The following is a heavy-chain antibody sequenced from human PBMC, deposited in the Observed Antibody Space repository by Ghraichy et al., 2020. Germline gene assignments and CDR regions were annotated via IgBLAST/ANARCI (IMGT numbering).Heavy chain of an antibody. Sequence: ASVKVSCKASGYTFTSYDINWVRQATGQGLEWMGWMNPNSGNTGYAQKFQGRVTMTRNTSISTAYMELSSLRSEDTAVYYCARVSRGSSWYGDWFDPWGQGTLVTVSS. CDR2: MNPNSGNT. D-gene: IGHD6-13*01. CDR1: GYTFTSYD. V-gene: IGHV1-8*01. CDR3: ARVSRGSSWYGDWFDP. J-gene: IGHJ5*02.